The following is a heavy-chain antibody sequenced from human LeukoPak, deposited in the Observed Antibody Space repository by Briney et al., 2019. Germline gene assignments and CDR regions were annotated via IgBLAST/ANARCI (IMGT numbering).Heavy chain of an antibody. CDR2: IYYSGST. D-gene: IGHD1-26*01. CDR3: ASGEPDAFDI. J-gene: IGHJ3*02. CDR1: GGSISSYY. V-gene: IGHV4-59*08. Sequence: PSGTLSLTCTVSGGSISSYYWSWIRQPPGKGLEWIGYIYYSGSTNYNPSLKSRFTISVDTSKNQFSLKLSSVTAADTAVYYCASGEPDAFDIWGQGTMVTVSS.